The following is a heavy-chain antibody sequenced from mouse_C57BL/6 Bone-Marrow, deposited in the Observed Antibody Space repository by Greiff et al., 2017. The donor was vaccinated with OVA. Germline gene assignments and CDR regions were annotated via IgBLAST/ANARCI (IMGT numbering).Heavy chain of an antibody. J-gene: IGHJ1*03. CDR3: ARHDV. V-gene: IGHV5-12*01. CDR1: GFTFSDYY. Sequence: EVQLVESGGGLVQPGGSLKLSCAASGFTFSDYYMYWVRQTPEKRLEWVAYISNGGGSTYYPDTVKGRFTISRDNAKNTLYLQMSRLKSEDTAMYYCARHDVWGTGTTVTVSS. CDR2: ISNGGGST.